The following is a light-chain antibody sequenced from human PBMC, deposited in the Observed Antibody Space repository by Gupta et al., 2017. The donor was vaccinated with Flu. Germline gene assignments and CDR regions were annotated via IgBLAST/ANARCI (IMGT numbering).Light chain of an antibody. CDR3: QAWDSSTYV. Sequence: SYDLTQPPSVSVSPGQTASITCSGDKLGHKYASWYQQKPGQSPLLIIYQDTKRPSGIPERFSASNSGNTATLTISGTQPMDEAEYYCQAWDSSTYVFGTGTKVTGL. CDR1: KLGHKY. CDR2: QDT. J-gene: IGLJ1*01. V-gene: IGLV3-1*01.